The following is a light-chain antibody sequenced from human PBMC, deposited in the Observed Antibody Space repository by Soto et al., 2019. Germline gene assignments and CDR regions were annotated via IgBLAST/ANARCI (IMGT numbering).Light chain of an antibody. Sequence: QSALTQPPSASGSPGQSVTISCTGTSSDVGGYNFVSWYQQHPGKAPKLMIYEVSERPSGVPDRFSGSKSGNTASLTVSGLHAEYEADYYCSSYAGSNIVVFGRGTKLTVL. J-gene: IGLJ2*01. CDR3: SSYAGSNIVV. CDR1: SSDVGGYNF. V-gene: IGLV2-8*01. CDR2: EVS.